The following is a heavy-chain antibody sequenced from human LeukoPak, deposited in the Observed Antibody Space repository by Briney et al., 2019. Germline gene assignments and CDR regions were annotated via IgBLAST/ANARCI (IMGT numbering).Heavy chain of an antibody. V-gene: IGHV1-2*02. CDR3: ARGDIVVVPAVNWFYP. CDR2: INPNSGGT. Sequence: ASVKVSCKASRYTFTGYYMHSVRQAPGQGLEWMGWINPNSGGTNYAQKFQGRVTMTRDTSISTAYMELSRLRSDDTAVYYCARGDIVVVPAVNWFYPCGQGTLVTVSS. D-gene: IGHD2-2*01. CDR1: RYTFTGYY. J-gene: IGHJ5*02.